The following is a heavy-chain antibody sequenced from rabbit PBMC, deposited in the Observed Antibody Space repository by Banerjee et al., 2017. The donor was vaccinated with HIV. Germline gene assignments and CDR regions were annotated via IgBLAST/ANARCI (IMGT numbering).Heavy chain of an antibody. CDR2: INTGSSGST. J-gene: IGHJ4*01. V-gene: IGHV1S40*01. D-gene: IGHD4-1*01. CDR3: ARDLAGVIGWHLNL. CDR1: FFSLLRLSF. Sequence: QSFVELWGYFVSPEASLTLLFIASFFSLLRLSFMCWVRQAPGKGLEWIACINTGSSGSTYYASWAKGRFTISKTSSTAVTLQMTSLTAADTATYFCARDLAGVIGWHLNLWGPGTLVTVS.